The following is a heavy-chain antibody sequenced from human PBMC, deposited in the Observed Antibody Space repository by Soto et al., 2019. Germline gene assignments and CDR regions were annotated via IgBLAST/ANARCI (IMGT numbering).Heavy chain of an antibody. CDR2: ISSSSSYI. Sequence: PGXSLRLSCAASGFTLSSYSMNWFRQAPVKGLEWVSSISSSSSYIYYADSVKGRFTISRDNAKNSLYLQMNSLRAEDTAVYYCARVFIAARPQTDYWGQGTLVTVSS. D-gene: IGHD6-6*01. V-gene: IGHV3-21*01. CDR1: GFTLSSYS. J-gene: IGHJ4*02. CDR3: ARVFIAARPQTDY.